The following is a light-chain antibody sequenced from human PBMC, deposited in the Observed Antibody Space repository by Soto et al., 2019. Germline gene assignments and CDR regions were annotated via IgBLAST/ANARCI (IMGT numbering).Light chain of an antibody. J-gene: IGKJ1*01. V-gene: IGKV3-20*01. Sequence: EIVLTQSPGTLALSPGEGATLSCRASQSVSKYLAWYQQKPGQAPRLLIYGASSRATGIPDSFSGSGSGTDFTLTICRLEPEDFAVYYWQQYGGSPQTFGQGTRWIS. CDR1: QSVSKY. CDR2: GAS. CDR3: QQYGGSPQT.